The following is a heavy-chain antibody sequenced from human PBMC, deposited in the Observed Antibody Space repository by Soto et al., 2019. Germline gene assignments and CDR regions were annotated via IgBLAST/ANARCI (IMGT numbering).Heavy chain of an antibody. Sequence: QVQLQQWGAGLLKPSETLSLTCAVYGGSFSGYYWSWIRQPPGKGLEWIGEINHSGSTNYNPSLKSRVTISVDTSKNQFSLKLSSVTAADTAVYYCARTVGGVQWELPHYCGMDVWGQGTTVTVSS. J-gene: IGHJ6*02. V-gene: IGHV4-34*01. CDR2: INHSGST. CDR3: ARTVGGVQWELPHYCGMDV. CDR1: GGSFSGYY. D-gene: IGHD1-26*01.